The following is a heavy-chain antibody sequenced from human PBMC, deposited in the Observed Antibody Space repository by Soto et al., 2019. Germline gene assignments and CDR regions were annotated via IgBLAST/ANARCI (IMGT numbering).Heavy chain of an antibody. V-gene: IGHV1-18*01. CDR3: ARWPTDYYDNSANYFLDY. CDR2: ISTYNGNT. D-gene: IGHD3-22*01. J-gene: IGHJ4*02. Sequence: QVQLVHSGAEVKKPGASVKVSCKASGYTFITYGVSWVRQAPGQGLDWLGWISTYNGNTRYAERLQGRIAMTTDTTTNTAYMEQRNLRSDDTAVYYCARWPTDYYDNSANYFLDYWGQGTLVTVSS. CDR1: GYTFITYG.